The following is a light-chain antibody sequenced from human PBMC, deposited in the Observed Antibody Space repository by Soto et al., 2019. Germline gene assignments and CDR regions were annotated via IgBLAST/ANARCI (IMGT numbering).Light chain of an antibody. CDR2: FVS. J-gene: IGKJ1*01. Sequence: DIVMTQSPLSLSVTPGEPASISCRSSQSLLHSNGYNYLDWYLQKPGQSPQLLIYFVSNRASGVPDRFSGSGSGTDFTLKISRVEPEDVGVYYCMQAIQTRTFGQGTKV. CDR1: QSLLHSNGYNY. V-gene: IGKV2-28*01. CDR3: MQAIQTRT.